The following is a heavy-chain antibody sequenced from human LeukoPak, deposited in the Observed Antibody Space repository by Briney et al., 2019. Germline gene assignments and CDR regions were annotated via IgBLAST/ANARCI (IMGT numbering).Heavy chain of an antibody. D-gene: IGHD5-12*01. V-gene: IGHV4-39*01. CDR3: AGNSGYDFYRFDY. CDR2: IYYSGST. Sequence: SETLSLTCTVSAGSITSSSYYWGWIRQPPGKGLEWIRSIYYSGSTYYNPSLKSRLTISVDTSKNQFSLRLSSVTAADTAVYYCAGNSGYDFYRFDYWGQGTLVTVSS. CDR1: AGSITSSSYY. J-gene: IGHJ4*02.